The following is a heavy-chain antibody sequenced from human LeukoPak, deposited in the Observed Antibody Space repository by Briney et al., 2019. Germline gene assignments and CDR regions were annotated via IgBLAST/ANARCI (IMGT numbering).Heavy chain of an antibody. CDR2: TIPIFGTA. Sequence: SVKVSCKASGGTFSSYAISWVRQAPGQGLEWMGGTIPIFGTANYAQKFQGRVTITADKSTSTAYMELSSLRSEDTAVYYCARTVGYYDSSGYAGPYFDYWGQGTLVTVSS. CDR1: GGTFSSYA. V-gene: IGHV1-69*06. J-gene: IGHJ4*02. CDR3: ARTVGYYDSSGYAGPYFDY. D-gene: IGHD3-22*01.